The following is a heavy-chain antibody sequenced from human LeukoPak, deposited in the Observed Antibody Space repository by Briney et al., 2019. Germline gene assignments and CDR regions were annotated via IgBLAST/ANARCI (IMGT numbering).Heavy chain of an antibody. CDR1: GFTFSDYA. V-gene: IGHV3-66*01. Sequence: GGSLRLSCAASGFTFSDYAMSWVRQAPGKGLEWLSVIYSGGSTYYADSVKGRFTISRDNSKNTLYLQMNSLRTEDKAVYYCARGHVTMVRGVIICRWFDPWGQGTLVTVSS. CDR2: IYSGGST. D-gene: IGHD3-10*01. CDR3: ARGHVTMVRGVIICRWFDP. J-gene: IGHJ5*02.